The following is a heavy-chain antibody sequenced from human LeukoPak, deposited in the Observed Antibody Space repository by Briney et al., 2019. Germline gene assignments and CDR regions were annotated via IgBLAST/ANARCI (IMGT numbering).Heavy chain of an antibody. CDR2: ISYDGSNK. J-gene: IGHJ6*02. V-gene: IGHV3-30-3*01. Sequence: LPGGSLRLSCAASGFTFNSYEMHWVRQAPGKGLEWVAVISYDGSNKYYADFVKGRFTFSRDNSKNTVHLQMNSPRAEDTAVYYCARGRSRERAYGMDVWGPGTTVTVSS. CDR1: GFTFNSYE. D-gene: IGHD6-6*01. CDR3: ARGRSRERAYGMDV.